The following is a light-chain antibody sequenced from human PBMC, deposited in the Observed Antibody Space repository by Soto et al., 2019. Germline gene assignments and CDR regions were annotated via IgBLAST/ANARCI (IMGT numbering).Light chain of an antibody. CDR3: HQFATSRT. V-gene: IGKV3-20*01. CDR1: QSVSSSF. Sequence: EIVLTQSPGTLSLSPGQRATLSCRASQSVSSSFLAWYQQKPGQAPRLLIYGASSRAAGIPDRFSGSGSGTDFTLTISSLEPEDFAVYYCHQFATSRTVGQGTKVDMK. CDR2: GAS. J-gene: IGKJ1*01.